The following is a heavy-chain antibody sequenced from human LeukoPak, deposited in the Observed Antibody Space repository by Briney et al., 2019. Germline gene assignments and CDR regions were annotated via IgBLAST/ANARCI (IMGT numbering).Heavy chain of an antibody. CDR1: GGSISSSSYY. D-gene: IGHD6-19*01. V-gene: IGHV4-39*01. CDR2: IYYSGST. CDR3: ARLAVAKYYYYMDV. J-gene: IGHJ6*03. Sequence: SETLSLTCTVSGGSISSSSYYWGWIRQPPGKGLEWIGSIYYSGSTYYNPSLKSRVTISVDTSKNQFSLKLSSVTAADTAVYYCARLAVAKYYYYMDVWGKGTTVTVSS.